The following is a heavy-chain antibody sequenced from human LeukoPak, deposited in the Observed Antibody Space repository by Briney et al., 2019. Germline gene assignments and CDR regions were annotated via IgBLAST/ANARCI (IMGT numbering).Heavy chain of an antibody. V-gene: IGHV3-30*01. CDR2: VSEDGNKI. CDR1: GFSLSSYP. CDR3: ARGKLLLGGYVYYMDV. Sequence: GGSLRLSCAASGFSLSSYPMHWVRQAPGKGLEWVAFVSEDGNKIFDADFVKGRFTLSRDNSKNTLYLQMNSLRGEDTAVYFCARGKLLLGGYVYYMDVWGKGTTVTVSS. J-gene: IGHJ6*03. D-gene: IGHD2-15*01.